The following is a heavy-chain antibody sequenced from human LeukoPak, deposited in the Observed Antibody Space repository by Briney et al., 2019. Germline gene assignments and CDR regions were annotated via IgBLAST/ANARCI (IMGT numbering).Heavy chain of an antibody. Sequence: PGGSLRLSCAASGFIFTTYWMSWVRQAPGKGLEWVANIKQDGSEKYYVDSVKGRFTISRDNAKNSLYLQMNSLRAEDTAVYYCARDTYYPYFDYWGQGTLVTVSS. J-gene: IGHJ4*02. CDR1: GFIFTTYW. CDR2: IKQDGSEK. CDR3: ARDTYYPYFDY. D-gene: IGHD1-26*01. V-gene: IGHV3-7*01.